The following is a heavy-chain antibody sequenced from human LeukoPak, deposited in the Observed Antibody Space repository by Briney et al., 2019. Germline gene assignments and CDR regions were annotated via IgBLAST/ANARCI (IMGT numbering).Heavy chain of an antibody. Sequence: SETLSLTCTVSDYSISSGYGYYWGWIRQPPRKGLEWIGNIYHSGITYYNHFNSSLKSRVTISIDTSKNQFSLRLTSVTAADTAVYFCATLVSTRYYFDYWGQGTLVTVSS. CDR2: IYHSGIT. J-gene: IGHJ4*02. CDR1: DYSISSGYGYY. CDR3: ATLVSTRYYFDY. D-gene: IGHD5/OR15-5a*01. V-gene: IGHV4-38-2*02.